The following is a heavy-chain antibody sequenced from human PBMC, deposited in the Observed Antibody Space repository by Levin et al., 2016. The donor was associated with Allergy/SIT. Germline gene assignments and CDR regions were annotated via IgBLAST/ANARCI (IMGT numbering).Heavy chain of an antibody. Sequence: ETLSLTCAASGFTLSTYWMNWVRQAPGKGLEWVASIRQGGSEKYYVDSVKGRFSVSRDDAKNSLFLQVDSLRAEDTAMYYCARGPNYGGRSDFFDYWGQGTLVTVSS. V-gene: IGHV3-7*03. D-gene: IGHD4/OR15-4a*01. CDR1: GFTLSTYW. J-gene: IGHJ4*02. CDR2: IRQGGSEK. CDR3: ARGPNYGGRSDFFDY.